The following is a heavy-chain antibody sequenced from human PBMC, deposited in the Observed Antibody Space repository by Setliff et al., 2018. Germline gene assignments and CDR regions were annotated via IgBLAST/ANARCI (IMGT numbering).Heavy chain of an antibody. CDR1: GGSVSPYF. V-gene: IGHV4-59*02. D-gene: IGHD3-16*01. Sequence: PSETLSLTCTVSGGSVSPYFWSWIRQPPGKGLEWIGYIYHNGNTNFSPSLKSRGTISVDTSKTQVSLTLRSVTAADTAVYYCARDYQGGWFDPWGPGTLVTVSS. CDR2: IYHNGNT. CDR3: ARDYQGGWFDP. J-gene: IGHJ5*02.